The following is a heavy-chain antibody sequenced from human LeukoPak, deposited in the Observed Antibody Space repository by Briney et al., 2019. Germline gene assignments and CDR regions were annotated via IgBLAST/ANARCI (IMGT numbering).Heavy chain of an antibody. Sequence: RPGGSLRLSCAASGFTFDDYGMSWVRQAPGKGLEWVSGINWNGGSTGYADSVKGRFTISRDNAKNSLYLQMNSLRAEDTALYCCARDVEGRRRRGSYYPGYWGQGTLVTVSS. CDR3: ARDVEGRRRRGSYYPGY. CDR2: INWNGGST. CDR1: GFTFDDYG. D-gene: IGHD1-26*01. J-gene: IGHJ4*02. V-gene: IGHV3-20*04.